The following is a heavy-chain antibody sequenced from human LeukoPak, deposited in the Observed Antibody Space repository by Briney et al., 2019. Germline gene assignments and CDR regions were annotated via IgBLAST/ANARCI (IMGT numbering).Heavy chain of an antibody. J-gene: IGHJ4*02. V-gene: IGHV4-59*01. CDR2: IYHSGST. CDR3: ARGGGYASPIGY. CDR1: GGSISTYY. Sequence: SETLSLTCTLSGGSISTYYWSWIRQPPGKGLEWIWYIYHSGSTKYNPSPKSRVTISVDTSKNQFSLKLSSVTAAETAVYYCARGGGYASPIGYWGQGALVTVSS. D-gene: IGHD5-12*01.